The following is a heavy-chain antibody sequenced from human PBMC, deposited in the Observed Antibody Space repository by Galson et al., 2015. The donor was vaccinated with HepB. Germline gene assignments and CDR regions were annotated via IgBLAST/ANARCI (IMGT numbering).Heavy chain of an antibody. D-gene: IGHD2-15*01. CDR1: GYTFTIYD. CDR3: ARHIRGCSGGSCYYAFDI. V-gene: IGHV1-8*01. CDR2: MNPNSGNT. J-gene: IGHJ3*02. Sequence: SVKVSCKASGYTFTIYDINWVRQATGQGLEWMGWMNPNSGNTGYAQKLQGRVTMTRNTSISTAYMELSSLRSEDTAVYYCARHIRGCSGGSCYYAFDIWGQGTMVTVSS.